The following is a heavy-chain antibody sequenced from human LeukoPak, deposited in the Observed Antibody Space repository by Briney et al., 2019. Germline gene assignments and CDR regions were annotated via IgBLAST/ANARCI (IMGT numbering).Heavy chain of an antibody. D-gene: IGHD2/OR15-2a*01. CDR1: GFTVSSNY. CDR3: AREGVLSAFDI. V-gene: IGHV3-53*01. Sequence: GGSLRLSCAASGFTVSSNYMSWVRQAPGKGPEWVSVIYSGGSTYYADSVKGRFTISRDNSKNTLYLQMNSLRAEDTAVYYCAREGVLSAFDIWGQGTMVTVSS. CDR2: IYSGGST. J-gene: IGHJ3*02.